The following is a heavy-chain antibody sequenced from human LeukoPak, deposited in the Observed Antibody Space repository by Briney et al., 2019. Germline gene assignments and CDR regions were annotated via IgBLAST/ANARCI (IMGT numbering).Heavy chain of an antibody. CDR2: ISSSSSYT. V-gene: IGHV3-11*05. CDR3: ARDLRATMVRGVIMDY. Sequence: GGSLRLSCAASGFTFSNAWMSWVRQAPGKGLEWVSYISSSSSYTNYADSVKGRFTISRDNAKNSLYLQMNSLRAEDTAVYYCARDLRATMVRGVIMDYWGQGTLVTVSS. J-gene: IGHJ4*02. D-gene: IGHD3-10*01. CDR1: GFTFSNAW.